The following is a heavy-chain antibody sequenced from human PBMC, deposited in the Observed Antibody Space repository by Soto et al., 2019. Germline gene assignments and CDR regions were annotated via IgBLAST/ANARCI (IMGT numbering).Heavy chain of an antibody. CDR1: GFTFSDYW. D-gene: IGHD5-18*01. Sequence: EVQVVESGGGLVQPGGSLRLSCAASGFTFSDYWIHWVRQAPGKGLVWLSRVKADERTINYADSVEGRVTISRDNAKTTVYLEMNSLRAQDTAVYYCARGIRNYYGTDVWGRGTTVTVSS. CDR3: ARGIRNYYGTDV. J-gene: IGHJ6*02. V-gene: IGHV3-74*01. CDR2: VKADERTI.